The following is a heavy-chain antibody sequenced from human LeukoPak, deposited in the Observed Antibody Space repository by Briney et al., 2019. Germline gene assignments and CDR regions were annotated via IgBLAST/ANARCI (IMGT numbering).Heavy chain of an antibody. V-gene: IGHV1-69*13. CDR1: GYTFTSYG. J-gene: IGHJ4*02. Sequence: PVKVSCKASGYTFTSYGISWVRQAPGQGLEWMGGIIPIFGTANYAQKFQGRVTITADESTSTAYMELSSLRSEDTAVYYCARNVGDSYYDFWSGYPLDYWGQGTLVTVSS. D-gene: IGHD3-3*01. CDR2: IIPIFGTA. CDR3: ARNVGDSYYDFWSGYPLDY.